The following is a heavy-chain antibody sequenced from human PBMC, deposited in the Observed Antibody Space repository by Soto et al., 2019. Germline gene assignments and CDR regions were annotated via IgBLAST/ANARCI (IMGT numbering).Heavy chain of an antibody. CDR1: GGSISGSSFY. Sequence: SETLSLTCAVPGGSISGSSFYWGWIRQPPEKGLESIGSIHYSGSTYYNPSLKSRVTMSVDTSKNQFSLKLTSVTAEDTAEYYCAKEGICTDTVCYTGWFESWGQGTVVTVSS. D-gene: IGHD2-8*01. V-gene: IGHV4-39*07. J-gene: IGHJ5*01. CDR3: AKEGICTDTVCYTGWFES. CDR2: IHYSGST.